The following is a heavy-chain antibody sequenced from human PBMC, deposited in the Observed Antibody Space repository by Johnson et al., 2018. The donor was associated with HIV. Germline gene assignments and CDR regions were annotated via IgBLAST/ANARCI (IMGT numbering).Heavy chain of an antibody. Sequence: VQLVEYGGGVVQPGRSLRLSCAASGFTFSSYSIHWVRQAPGKGLEWVALISYDGTNKFYTDSVKGRFTISRDNSKNTLYLQMNSLRAEDTAVYYGAKGAAGSGPDAFDIWGQGTMVTVSS. D-gene: IGHD6-13*01. CDR2: ISYDGTNK. CDR3: AKGAAGSGPDAFDI. CDR1: GFTFSSYS. V-gene: IGHV3-30*04. J-gene: IGHJ3*02.